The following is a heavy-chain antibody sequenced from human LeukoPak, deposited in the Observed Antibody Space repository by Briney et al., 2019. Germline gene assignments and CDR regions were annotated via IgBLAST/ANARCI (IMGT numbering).Heavy chain of an antibody. Sequence: GGSLRLSCAASGFTFRSYWMHWVRQVPGKGLVWVSLVNSDGTTSHADSVKGRFTISRDNAKNTLFLQMNSLRAEDTAVYYCARSAADAFDYWGQGTLVTVSS. CDR1: GFTFRSYW. CDR2: VNSDGTT. J-gene: IGHJ4*02. V-gene: IGHV3-74*01. CDR3: ARSAADAFDY.